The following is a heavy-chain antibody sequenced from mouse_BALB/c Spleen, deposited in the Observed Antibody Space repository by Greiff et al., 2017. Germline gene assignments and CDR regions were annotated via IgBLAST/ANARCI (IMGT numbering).Heavy chain of an antibody. Sequence: QVQLQQSGAELVRPGTSVKVSCKASGYAFTNYLIEWVKQRPGQGLEWIGVINPGSGGTNYNEKVKGKATLTADKSSSTAYMQLSSLTSDDSAVYFCARAITTAAWFAYWGQGTLVTVSA. J-gene: IGHJ3*01. CDR1: GYAFTNYL. CDR3: ARAITTAAWFAY. CDR2: INPGSGGT. D-gene: IGHD1-2*01. V-gene: IGHV1-54*01.